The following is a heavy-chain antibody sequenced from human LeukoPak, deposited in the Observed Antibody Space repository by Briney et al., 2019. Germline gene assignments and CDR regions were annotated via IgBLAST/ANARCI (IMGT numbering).Heavy chain of an antibody. CDR1: EYTFTSYD. J-gene: IGHJ6*03. CDR2: MSPNSGNT. CDR3: ARVSWNYIDNADSYYYYMDV. D-gene: IGHD1-7*01. V-gene: IGHV1-8*01. Sequence: ASVKASCKASEYTFTSYDINWVRQATGQGLEWMGWMSPNSGNTGSAQKFQGRVTMTRNTSISTAYMELSSLRSEDTAVYYCARVSWNYIDNADSYYYYMDVWGKGTTVTVSS.